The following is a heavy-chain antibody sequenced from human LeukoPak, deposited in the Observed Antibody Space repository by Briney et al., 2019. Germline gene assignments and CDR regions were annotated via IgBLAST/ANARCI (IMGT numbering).Heavy chain of an antibody. CDR1: GDCIISSSHY. CDR3: ARHWTGYYYYGMDV. CDR2: IYYSGST. D-gene: IGHD3/OR15-3a*01. Sequence: PSETLSLTCTVFGDCIISSSHYWGWIRQPPGKGLEWIGSIYYSGSTHFNPSLQSRVTMSVDASKNQFSLKLSSVTAADTAGYYCARHWTGYYYYGMDVWGQGTTVTVSS. V-gene: IGHV4-39*01. J-gene: IGHJ6*02.